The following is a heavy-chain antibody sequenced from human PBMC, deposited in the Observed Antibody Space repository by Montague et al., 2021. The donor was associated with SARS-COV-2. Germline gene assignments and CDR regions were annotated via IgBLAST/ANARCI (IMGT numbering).Heavy chain of an antibody. CDR3: ARGRVEITVIAVVFTGGNYYLDY. CDR2: VNHSGST. V-gene: IGHV4-34*01. Sequence: SETLSLTCAVSGGSFSGYDWSWIRQSPGQGLEWIGEVNHSGSTNYNPSLTSRVTVSVYTSKNQFSLKLSSVTAADTAVYYCARGRVEITVIAVVFTGGNYYLDYWGRGTLVTVSS. CDR1: GGSFSGYD. J-gene: IGHJ4*02. D-gene: IGHD3-22*01.